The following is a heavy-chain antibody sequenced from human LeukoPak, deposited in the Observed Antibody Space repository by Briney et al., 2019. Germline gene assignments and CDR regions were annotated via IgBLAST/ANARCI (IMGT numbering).Heavy chain of an antibody. CDR2: INPSGGST. CDR1: GYTFTSYY. CDR3: ARERVRGVVVTATHFDY. V-gene: IGHV1-46*01. D-gene: IGHD2-21*02. J-gene: IGHJ4*02. Sequence: ASVKVSCKASGYTFTSYYMHWVRQAPGQGLEWMGIINPSGGSTSYVQKFQGRVTMTRDTSTSTVYMELSSLRSEDTAVYYCARERVRGVVVTATHFDYWGQGTLVTVSS.